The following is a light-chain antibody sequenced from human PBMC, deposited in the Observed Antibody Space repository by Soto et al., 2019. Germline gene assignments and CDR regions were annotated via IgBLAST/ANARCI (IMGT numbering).Light chain of an antibody. CDR3: TSYAGSNNFGV. V-gene: IGLV2-8*01. CDR2: EVN. J-gene: IGLJ3*02. Sequence: QSALTQPPSASGSPGQSVTISCTGTSSDVGGHNYVSYYQQHPGKGPKFMIYEVNKRPSGVPDRFCGSKSGNTASLSVSGLQAEDEADYYCTSYAGSNNFGVFGGGTKVTVL. CDR1: SSDVGGHNY.